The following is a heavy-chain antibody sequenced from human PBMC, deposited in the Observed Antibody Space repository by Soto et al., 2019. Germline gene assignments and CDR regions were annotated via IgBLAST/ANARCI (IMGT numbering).Heavy chain of an antibody. D-gene: IGHD3-10*01. CDR1: GGTFSSYA. CDR3: ARVWFGELDYYHYGMDV. J-gene: IGHJ6*02. V-gene: IGHV1-69*01. CDR2: IITIFGTA. Sequence: QVQLVQSGAEVKKPGSSVKVSCKASGGTFSSYAISWVRQAPGQGLEWMGGIITIFGTANYAQKFQGRVTITADESTSTAYMEQSSLRSEDTAVYYCARVWFGELDYYHYGMDVWGQGTTVTVSS.